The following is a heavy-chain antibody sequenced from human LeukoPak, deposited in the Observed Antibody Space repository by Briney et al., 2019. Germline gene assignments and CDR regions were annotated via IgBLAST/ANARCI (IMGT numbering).Heavy chain of an antibody. V-gene: IGHV1-69*13. CDR3: ARTYYYDSSGYNDAFDI. CDR1: GGTFSSYA. D-gene: IGHD3-22*01. Sequence: SVKVSCKASGGTFSSYAISWVRQALGQGLEWMGGIIPIFGTANYAQKFQGRVTITADESTSTAYMELSSLRSEDTAVYYCARTYYYDSSGYNDAFDIWGQGTMVTVSS. CDR2: IIPIFGTA. J-gene: IGHJ3*02.